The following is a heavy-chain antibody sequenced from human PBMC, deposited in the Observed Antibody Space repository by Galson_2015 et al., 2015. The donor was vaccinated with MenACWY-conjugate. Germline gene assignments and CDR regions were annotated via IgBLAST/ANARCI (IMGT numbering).Heavy chain of an antibody. CDR3: GKGYCSGGTCHETH. Sequence: SLRLSCAASGFTFSSYSMNWVRQAPGKGLEWVSSISSSSSYIYYADSVKGRFTISRDNAKNSLYLQTNSLRAEDTAVYYCGKGYCSGGTCHETHWGQGTLVTVSS. V-gene: IGHV3-21*01. CDR1: GFTFSSYS. CDR2: ISSSSSYI. D-gene: IGHD2-15*01. J-gene: IGHJ4*02.